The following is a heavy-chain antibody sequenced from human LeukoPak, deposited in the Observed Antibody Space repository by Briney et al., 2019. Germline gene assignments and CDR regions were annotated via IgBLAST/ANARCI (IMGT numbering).Heavy chain of an antibody. V-gene: IGHV3-23*01. CDR3: AKGSYYDSSGSFYFDY. CDR2: ISGSGGST. CDR1: GFTSSSYA. Sequence: GGSLRLSCAASGFTSSSYAMSWVRQAPGKGLEWVSAISGSGGSTYYADSVKGRFTISRDNSKNTLYVQVNSLGTEDTAAYYCAKGSYYDSSGSFYFDYWGQGTLVTVSS. J-gene: IGHJ4*02. D-gene: IGHD3-22*01.